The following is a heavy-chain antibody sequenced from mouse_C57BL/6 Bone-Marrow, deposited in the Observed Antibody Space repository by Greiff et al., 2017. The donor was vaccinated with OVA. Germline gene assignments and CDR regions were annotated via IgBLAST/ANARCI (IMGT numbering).Heavy chain of an antibody. D-gene: IGHD2-1*01. CDR3: ARSGGIYYGNYNYAMDY. Sequence: DVKLQESGAELVKPGASVKLSCTASGFNIKDYYMHWVKQRTEQGLEWIGRIDPEDGETKYAPKFQGKATITADTSSNTAYLQLSSLTSEDTAVYYCARSGGIYYGNYNYAMDYWGQGTSVTVSS. CDR2: IDPEDGET. J-gene: IGHJ4*01. V-gene: IGHV14-2*01. CDR1: GFNIKDYY.